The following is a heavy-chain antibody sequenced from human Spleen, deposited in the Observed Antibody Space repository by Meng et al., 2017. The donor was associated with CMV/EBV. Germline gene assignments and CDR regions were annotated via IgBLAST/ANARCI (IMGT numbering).Heavy chain of an antibody. V-gene: IGHV3-21*04. CDR1: GFTFSRHG. D-gene: IGHD3-3*01. J-gene: IGHJ4*02. Sequence: GESLKISCAASGFTFSRHGMNWVRQAPGKGLEWVSPISSSSTYIYYADSVKGRFTISRDNSKNTLYLQMNSLRAEDTAVYYCAKGGDFWSGPGDYWGQGTLVTVSS. CDR3: AKGGDFWSGPGDY. CDR2: ISSSSTYI.